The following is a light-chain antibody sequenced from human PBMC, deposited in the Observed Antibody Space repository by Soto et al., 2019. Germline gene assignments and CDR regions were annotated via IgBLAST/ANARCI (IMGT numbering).Light chain of an antibody. CDR2: DAS. J-gene: IGKJ5*01. Sequence: EILLTQSPATLSLSPGERATLSCRASQSVGSYLAWYRQKPGQAPRLLIYDASNRATGIPARFSGSGSGTDFTLTISSLEPEDFAVYYCQQRSNWPPITFGQGTRLEIK. CDR1: QSVGSY. CDR3: QQRSNWPPIT. V-gene: IGKV3-11*01.